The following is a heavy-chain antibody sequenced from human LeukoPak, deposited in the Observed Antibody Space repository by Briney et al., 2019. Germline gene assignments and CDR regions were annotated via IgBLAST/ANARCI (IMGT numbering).Heavy chain of an antibody. CDR1: GFTVCSNY. V-gene: IGHV3-53*01. Sequence: PGGSVRLFCAAWGFTVCSNYMRWVREARGKALEWVSVIYSGGSTYYADSVKVRFTISRDNSKNTLYLQMNSLRAEDTAVYYCARVEEGHFDYWGRGTLVTVSS. CDR2: IYSGGST. J-gene: IGHJ4*02. CDR3: ARVEEGHFDY.